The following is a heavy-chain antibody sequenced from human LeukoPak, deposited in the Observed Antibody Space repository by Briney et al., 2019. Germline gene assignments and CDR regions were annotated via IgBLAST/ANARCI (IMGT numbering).Heavy chain of an antibody. V-gene: IGHV1-2*02. J-gene: IGHJ1*01. D-gene: IGHD3-22*01. CDR3: ARADYYDSSGYYGEYFQH. CDR2: INPNSGGT. CDR1: GYTFTSYD. Sequence: ASVKVSCKASGYTFTSYDINWVRQATGQGLEWMGWINPNSGGTNYAQKFQGRVTMTRDTSISTAYMELSRLRSDDTAVYYCARADYYDSSGYYGEYFQHWGQGTLVTVSS.